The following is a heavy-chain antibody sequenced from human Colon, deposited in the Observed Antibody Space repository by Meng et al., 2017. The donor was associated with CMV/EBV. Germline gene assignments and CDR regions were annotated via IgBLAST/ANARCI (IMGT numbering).Heavy chain of an antibody. V-gene: IGHV3-21*01. CDR1: GFTFSSYS. J-gene: IGHJ4*02. CDR3: AREPGTYGYFDF. Sequence: EVQLLRLGGGRVKPGGSLRLSCPDSGFTFSSYSMNWVRQSPGKGLEWVSSISTTVSYVYYADSVKGRFTISRDNAKNSLYLQMDSLRAEDTAVYYCAREPGTYGYFDFWGQGTLVTVSS. CDR2: ISTTVSYV. D-gene: IGHD3-10*01.